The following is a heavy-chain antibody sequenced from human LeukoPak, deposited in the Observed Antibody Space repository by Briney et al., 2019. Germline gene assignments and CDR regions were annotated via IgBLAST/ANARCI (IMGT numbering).Heavy chain of an antibody. V-gene: IGHV3-49*03. J-gene: IGHJ4*02. CDR3: TRVRSHYYGSGSPYFDY. Sequence: PGGSLRLSCTASGFTFGDYAMSWFRQAPGKGLEWVGFIRSKAYGGTTEYAASVKGRFTISRDDSKSIAYLQMNSLKTEDTAVYYCTRVRSHYYGSGSPYFDYWGQGTLVTVSS. CDR2: IRSKAYGGTT. CDR1: GFTFGDYA. D-gene: IGHD3-10*01.